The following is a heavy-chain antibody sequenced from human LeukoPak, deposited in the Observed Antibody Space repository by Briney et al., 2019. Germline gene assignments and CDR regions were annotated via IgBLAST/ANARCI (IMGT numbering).Heavy chain of an antibody. CDR1: GFTVSSNY. J-gene: IGHJ4*02. V-gene: IGHV3-53*01. CDR2: IYSGGST. Sequence: PGGPLRLSCAASGFTVSSNYMSWVRQAPGKGLEWVSVIYSGGSTYYADSVKGRFTISRDNSKNTLYLQMNSLRAEDTAVYYCARDLGDGYNRGGYWGQGTLVTVSS. CDR3: ARDLGDGYNRGGY. D-gene: IGHD5-24*01.